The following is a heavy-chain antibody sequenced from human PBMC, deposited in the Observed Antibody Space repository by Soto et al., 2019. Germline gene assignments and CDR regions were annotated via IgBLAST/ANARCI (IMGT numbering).Heavy chain of an antibody. V-gene: IGHV3-64D*06. J-gene: IGHJ4*02. CDR2: ISSDGGST. CDR1: GLSFSDYS. D-gene: IGHD3-10*01. CDR3: VKDRLLTC. Sequence: PGGSLRLSCSASGLSFSDYSMHWVRHAAGKGLEYVSSISSDGGSTYYADSVKGRFTISRDNSKNTVYLQMNSLRGEDTAVYYCVKDRLLTCWGQGNLVT.